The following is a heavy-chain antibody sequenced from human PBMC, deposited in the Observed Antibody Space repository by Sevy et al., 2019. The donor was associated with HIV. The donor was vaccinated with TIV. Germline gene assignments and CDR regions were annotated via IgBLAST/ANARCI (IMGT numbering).Heavy chain of an antibody. CDR1: GFTFSDYY. CDR2: ISSSSSYT. V-gene: IGHV3-11*06. J-gene: IGHJ5*02. D-gene: IGHD2-15*01. CDR3: ARAVVVVAATPVNWFDP. Sequence: GGSLRLSCAASGFTFSDYYMSWIRQAPGKGLEWVSYISSSSSYTNYADSVKGRFTISRGNAKNSLYLQMNSLRAEDTAVYYCARAVVVVAATPVNWFDPWGQGTLVTVSS.